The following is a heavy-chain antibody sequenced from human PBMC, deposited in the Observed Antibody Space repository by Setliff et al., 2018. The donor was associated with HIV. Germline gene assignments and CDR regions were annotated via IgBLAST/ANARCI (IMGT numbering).Heavy chain of an antibody. V-gene: IGHV4-38-2*02. CDR1: GYFISNGYY. J-gene: IGHJ4*02. D-gene: IGHD3-22*01. Sequence: SETLSLTCSVSGYFISNGYYWGWIRQPPGKGLEWVGTIYQNGNTYYSLSLESRVSVSMDMSRNQFSVKLNSATAADTAVYYCARQAWHYDRDGYFIDYWGQGKLVTVSS. CDR3: ARQAWHYDRDGYFIDY. CDR2: IYQNGNT.